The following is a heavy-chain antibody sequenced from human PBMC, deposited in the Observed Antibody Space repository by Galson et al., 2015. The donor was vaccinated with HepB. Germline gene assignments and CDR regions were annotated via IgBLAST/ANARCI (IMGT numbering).Heavy chain of an antibody. CDR3: ARGGGGSAGGSYIDC. CDR1: GYTFTNYY. Sequence: SVKVSCKASGYTFTNYYMHWVRQAPGQGLEWVGVINPSTGNTAYAQQFQGRVTMTRDTSTSAFYMVLSSLRSDDTAVYYCARGGGGSAGGSYIDCWGQGTLVTVSS. D-gene: IGHD3-10*01. J-gene: IGHJ4*02. V-gene: IGHV1-46*01. CDR2: INPSTGNT.